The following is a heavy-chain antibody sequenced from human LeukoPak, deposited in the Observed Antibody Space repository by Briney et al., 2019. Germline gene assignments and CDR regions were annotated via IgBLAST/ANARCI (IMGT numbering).Heavy chain of an antibody. CDR1: GFTFDDYG. Sequence: GGSLRLSCAASGFTFDDYGMSWVRQAPGKGLEWVSGINWNGGSTGYADSVKGRFTISRDNSKNTLYLQMNSLRAEDTAVYYCAKDVGGYCSGGSCHLFDYWGQGTLVTVSS. V-gene: IGHV3-20*04. CDR3: AKDVGGYCSGGSCHLFDY. CDR2: INWNGGST. D-gene: IGHD2-15*01. J-gene: IGHJ4*02.